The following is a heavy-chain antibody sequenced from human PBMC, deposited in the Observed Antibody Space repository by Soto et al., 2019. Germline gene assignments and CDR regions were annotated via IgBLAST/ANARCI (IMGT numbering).Heavy chain of an antibody. D-gene: IGHD6-13*01. J-gene: IGHJ4*02. CDR2: IKQDGSEK. Sequence: VQLVESGGGLVQPGGSLRLSCAASGFTFSSYWMNWVRQAPGKGLEWVANIKQDGSEKYYVDSVKGRFTISRDNTKNSLYLQMNSLRAEDTAVYYCAREQLQVVIPDYWGQGTLVTVSS. CDR1: GFTFSSYW. V-gene: IGHV3-7*01. CDR3: AREQLQVVIPDY.